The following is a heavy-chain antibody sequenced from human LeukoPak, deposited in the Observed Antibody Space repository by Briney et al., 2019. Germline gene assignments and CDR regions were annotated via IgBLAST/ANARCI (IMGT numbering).Heavy chain of an antibody. CDR3: ARGDIVVVPAANNNWFDP. J-gene: IGHJ5*02. Sequence: GASVKVSCKASGYTFTGYYMHWVRQAPGQGLEWMGWINPNSGGTNYAQKFQGRVTMTRDTSISTAYMELSRLRSDDTAVYYCARGDIVVVPAANNNWFDPWGQGTLVTVSS. CDR2: INPNSGGT. V-gene: IGHV1-2*02. CDR1: GYTFTGYY. D-gene: IGHD2-2*01.